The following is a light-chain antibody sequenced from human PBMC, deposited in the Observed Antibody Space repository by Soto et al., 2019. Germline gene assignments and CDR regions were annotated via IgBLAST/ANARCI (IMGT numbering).Light chain of an antibody. CDR1: SSNIGAGYD. V-gene: IGLV1-40*01. Sequence: QYVLTQPPSVSGAPGQRVTISCTGSSSNIGAGYDVHWYQQLPGTAPKLLIYGNSNRPSGVPDRFSGSKSGTSASLAITGLQAEDEADYYCQSYDSSLSHVVFGGGTKVTVL. CDR2: GNS. J-gene: IGLJ2*01. CDR3: QSYDSSLSHVV.